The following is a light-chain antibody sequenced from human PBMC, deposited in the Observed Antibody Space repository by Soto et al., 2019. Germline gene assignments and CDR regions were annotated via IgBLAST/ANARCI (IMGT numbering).Light chain of an antibody. Sequence: IVLTQSPGTLSLSPGGRATLSCRASQSVTSSYLAWYQQKPGQAPRSLMYGASSRATGIPDRFSGRGSGTDFTLTISRLEPEDFAVYYCQQYGTSPTTFGQGTKVDIK. V-gene: IGKV3-20*01. CDR1: QSVTSSY. CDR2: GAS. CDR3: QQYGTSPTT. J-gene: IGKJ1*01.